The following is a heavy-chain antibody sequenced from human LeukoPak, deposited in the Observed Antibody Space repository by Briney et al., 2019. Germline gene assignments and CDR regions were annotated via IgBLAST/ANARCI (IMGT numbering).Heavy chain of an antibody. J-gene: IGHJ4*02. CDR2: INTNTGNP. Sequence: ASVKVSCKASGYTFTSYVMNWVRQAPGQGLEWMGWINTNTGNPTYAQGFTGRFVFSLDTSVSTAYLQISSLKAEDTAVYYCAGNNPGGPFDYWGQGTLVTVSS. CDR1: GYTFTSYV. D-gene: IGHD2/OR15-2a*01. V-gene: IGHV7-4-1*02. CDR3: AGNNPGGPFDY.